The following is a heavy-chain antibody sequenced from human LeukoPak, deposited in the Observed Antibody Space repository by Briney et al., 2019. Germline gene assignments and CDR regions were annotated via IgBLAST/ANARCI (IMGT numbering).Heavy chain of an antibody. CDR1: GHSFTSYW. J-gene: IGHJ5*02. CDR2: IDPSDSYT. CDR3: ARHPAYDYGDYDWFDP. D-gene: IGHD4-17*01. V-gene: IGHV5-10-1*01. Sequence: GESLKISCKGSGHSFTSYWISWVRQMPGKGLEWMGRIDPSDSYTNYSPSFQGHVTISADKSISTAYLQWSSLKASDTAMYYCARHPAYDYGDYDWFDPWGQGTLVTVSS.